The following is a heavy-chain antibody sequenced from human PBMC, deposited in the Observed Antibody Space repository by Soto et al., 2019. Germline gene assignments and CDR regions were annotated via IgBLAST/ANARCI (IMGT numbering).Heavy chain of an antibody. D-gene: IGHD2-15*01. CDR3: AREGGPEGGGYPGAFDI. J-gene: IGHJ3*02. Sequence: PSETLSLTCTVSGGSISSYYWSWIRRPPGEGLEWIGYIYYSGSTNYNPSLKSRVTISVDTSKNQFSLKLSSVTAADTAVYYCAREGGPEGGGYPGAFDIWGQGTMVTVSS. CDR1: GGSISSYY. CDR2: IYYSGST. V-gene: IGHV4-59*01.